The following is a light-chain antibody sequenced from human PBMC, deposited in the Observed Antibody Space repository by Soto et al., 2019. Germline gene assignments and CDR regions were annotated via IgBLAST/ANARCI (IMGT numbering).Light chain of an antibody. J-gene: IGKJ2*01. Sequence: EIVLTQSPGTLSLSPGERATLFCRASQSVTTNYLAWYQQKPGQAPRLLIYGASSRATGIPDRFSGSGSGTDFTLIVSRLEPEDFAVYYCQQHGSSPETSGQGTKLEIK. V-gene: IGKV3-20*01. CDR3: QQHGSSPET. CDR1: QSVTTNY. CDR2: GAS.